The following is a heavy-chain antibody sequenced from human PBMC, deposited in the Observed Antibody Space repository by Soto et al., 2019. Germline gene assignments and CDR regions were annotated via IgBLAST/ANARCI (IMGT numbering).Heavy chain of an antibody. J-gene: IGHJ6*02. CDR2: IFSNDDK. V-gene: IGHV2-5*01. D-gene: IGHD3-10*01. CDR3: THTRFSGLVAMDV. CDR1: GFSLSISGVG. Sequence: QITLKESGPTLVKPTQTLTLTCTFSGFSLSISGVGVGWVRQPPGQALEWHALIFSNDDKRYSPSLKSRLTISNHTSKNQVLHIRANIVPVYTATHYSTHTRFSGLVAMDVWAQGPKVTVS.